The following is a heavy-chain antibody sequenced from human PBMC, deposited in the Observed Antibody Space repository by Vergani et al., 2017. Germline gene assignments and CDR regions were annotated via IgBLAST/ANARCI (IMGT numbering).Heavy chain of an antibody. CDR1: GGTFSSYA. CDR2: IIPILGIA. V-gene: IGHV1-69*04. Sequence: QVQLVQSGAEVKKPGSSVKVSCKASGGTFSSYAISWVRQAPGQGLEWMGRIIPILGIANDAQKFQGRVTITADKSTSTAYMELSSLRSEDTAVYYCARGAYYDFWSGYSRYGMDVWGQGTTVTVSS. D-gene: IGHD3-3*01. CDR3: ARGAYYDFWSGYSRYGMDV. J-gene: IGHJ6*02.